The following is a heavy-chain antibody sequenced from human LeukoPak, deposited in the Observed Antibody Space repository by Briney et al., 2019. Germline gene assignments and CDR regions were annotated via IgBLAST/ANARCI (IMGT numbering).Heavy chain of an antibody. CDR2: IYYSGST. CDR1: GGSISGSY. J-gene: IGHJ3*02. D-gene: IGHD3-10*01. V-gene: IGHV4-59*01. CDR3: ARENTMVRGAFDAFDI. Sequence: SETLSLTCTVSGGSISGSYWSWIRQAPGKGLEWIGYIYYSGSTNYNPSLKSRVTILVDTSNNQFSLRLNSVTAADTAVYYCARENTMVRGAFDAFDIWGQGTMVTVSS.